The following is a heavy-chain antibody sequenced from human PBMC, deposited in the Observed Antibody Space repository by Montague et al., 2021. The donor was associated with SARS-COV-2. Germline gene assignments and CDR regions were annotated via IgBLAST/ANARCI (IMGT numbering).Heavy chain of an antibody. V-gene: IGHV4-39*02. Sequence: SETLSLTCTVSGDSITSSRYYWGWIRQPPGKGLEWIGSIHYSEATYYNPSLKSRLTISVDTSKNHFSLKLTSVTASDSAVYYCARPIHDNSPDRASDVWGQGTMVTVSS. D-gene: IGHD3-22*01. CDR3: ARPIHDNSPDRASDV. CDR2: IHYSEAT. J-gene: IGHJ3*01. CDR1: GDSITSSRYY.